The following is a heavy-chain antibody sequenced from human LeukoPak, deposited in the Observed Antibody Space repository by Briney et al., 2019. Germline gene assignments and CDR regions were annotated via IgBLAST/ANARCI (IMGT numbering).Heavy chain of an antibody. Sequence: SETLSLTCTVSGGSISTSNYYWGWIRQPPGKGLEWIGNIFYSGSTYYSPSLKSRVTISVDTSKNQFSLKLSSVTAADTAVYYCAGSSGYYYESVYWYFDLWGRGTLVTVSS. CDR2: IFYSGST. D-gene: IGHD3-22*01. J-gene: IGHJ2*01. CDR1: GGSISTSNYY. CDR3: AGSSGYYYESVYWYFDL. V-gene: IGHV4-39*01.